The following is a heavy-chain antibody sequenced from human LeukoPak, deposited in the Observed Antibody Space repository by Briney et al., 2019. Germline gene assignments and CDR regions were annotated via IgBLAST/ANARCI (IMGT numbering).Heavy chain of an antibody. D-gene: IGHD6-13*01. CDR2: IIPIFGTA. CDR3: ARDWGMGPSSSWA. Sequence: ASVKVSCKASGGTFSNYAINWVRQAPGQWLEWMGGIIPIFGTANYAQKFQGRVTITADESTSTAYMELRSLKSEDTAVYYCARDWGMGPSSSWAWGQGTLVTVSS. J-gene: IGHJ5*02. V-gene: IGHV1-69*13. CDR1: GGTFSNYA.